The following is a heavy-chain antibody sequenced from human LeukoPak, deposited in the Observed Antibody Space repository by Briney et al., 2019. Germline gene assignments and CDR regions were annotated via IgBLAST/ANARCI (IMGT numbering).Heavy chain of an antibody. CDR2: ISYDGSNK. CDR3: ARDRVGATDYFDY. CDR1: EFDFSSHA. D-gene: IGHD1-26*01. Sequence: GGSLRLSCAASEFDFSSHAMTWVCQAPGKGLEWVAVISYDGSNKYYADSVKGRFTISRDNSKNTLYLQMNSLRAEDTAVYYCARDRVGATDYFDYWGQGTLVTVSS. V-gene: IGHV3-30-3*01. J-gene: IGHJ4*02.